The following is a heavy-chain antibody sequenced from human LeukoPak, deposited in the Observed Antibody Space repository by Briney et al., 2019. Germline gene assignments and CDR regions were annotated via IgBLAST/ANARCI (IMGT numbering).Heavy chain of an antibody. J-gene: IGHJ4*02. Sequence: PSETLSLTCAVYGGSFSGYYWSWIRQPPGKGLEWIGEINHSGSTNYNPSLKSRVTISVNTSKNQSSLKLSSVTAADTAVYYCARGRWGPFDYWGQGTLVTVSS. CDR1: GGSFSGYY. D-gene: IGHD3-16*01. V-gene: IGHV4-34*01. CDR2: INHSGST. CDR3: ARGRWGPFDY.